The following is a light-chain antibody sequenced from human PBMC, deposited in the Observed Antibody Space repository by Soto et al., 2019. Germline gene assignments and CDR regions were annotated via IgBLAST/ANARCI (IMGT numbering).Light chain of an antibody. Sequence: DIQMTQSPSSLSASVGDRVTITSRASQGIRNDFGWDQQKPGKAHQRLIDAASSLKSGVPSRFSGSGSGTAVTLTISSLQTEDCASYNSLQHNSYPQTFGQGTKVDIK. V-gene: IGKV1-17*01. CDR3: LQHNSYPQT. CDR2: AAS. CDR1: QGIRND. J-gene: IGKJ1*01.